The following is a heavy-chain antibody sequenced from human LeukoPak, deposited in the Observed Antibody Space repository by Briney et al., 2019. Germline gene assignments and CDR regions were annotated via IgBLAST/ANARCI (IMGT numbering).Heavy chain of an antibody. V-gene: IGHV3-30*02. D-gene: IGHD2-15*01. J-gene: IGHJ4*02. CDR1: GFTFSSYG. CDR2: IRYDGSNK. CDR3: AKDMGGPYYFDY. Sequence: PGGSLRLSCAASGFTFSSYGMHWVRQAPGKGLEWVAFIRYDGSNKYYADSVRGRFTISRDNSKNTLYLQMNSLRAEDTAVYYCAKDMGGPYYFDYWGQGTLVTVSS.